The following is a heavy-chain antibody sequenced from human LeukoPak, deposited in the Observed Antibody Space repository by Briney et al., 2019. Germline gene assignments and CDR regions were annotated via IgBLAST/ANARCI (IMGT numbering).Heavy chain of an antibody. V-gene: IGHV3-64D*06. CDR3: VKDLYKGETASWYFFHY. CDR2: ISANGGST. J-gene: IGHJ4*02. D-gene: IGHD6-13*01. Sequence: QAGGSLRLSCSASGFIISDYAMHWVRQASGKGLEYVSAISANGGSTYYADSVKGRFTISRDTSKNTLYLQMSSLTAEDTAMYHCVKDLYKGETASWYFFHYWGQGTLVTVSS. CDR1: GFIISDYA.